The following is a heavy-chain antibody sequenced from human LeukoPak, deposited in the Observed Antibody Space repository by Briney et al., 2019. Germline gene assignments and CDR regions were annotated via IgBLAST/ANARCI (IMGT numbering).Heavy chain of an antibody. CDR3: AREFYVGSGGSPNYYYYYMDV. D-gene: IGHD6-19*01. CDR2: IIPIFGTA. Sequence: ASVKVSCKASGGTFSSYAISRVRQAPGQGLEWMGGIIPIFGTANYAQKFQGRVTITADKSTSTAYMELSSLRSEDTAVYYCAREFYVGSGGSPNYYYYYMDVWGKGTTVTVSS. CDR1: GGTFSSYA. V-gene: IGHV1-69*06. J-gene: IGHJ6*03.